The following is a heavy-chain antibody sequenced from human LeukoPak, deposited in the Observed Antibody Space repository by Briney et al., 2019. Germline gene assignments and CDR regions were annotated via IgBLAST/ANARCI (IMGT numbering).Heavy chain of an antibody. CDR2: ISSSSSYI. J-gene: IGHJ4*02. V-gene: IGHV3-21*01. Sequence: GGSLRLSCAASGFTFSSYSMNWVRQAPGKGLEWVSSISSSSSYIYYADSAKGRFTISRDNAKNSLYLQMNSLRAEDTAVYYCARDRKGASYYDILTGCNDYWGQGTLVTVSS. CDR1: GFTFSSYS. D-gene: IGHD3-9*01. CDR3: ARDRKGASYYDILTGCNDY.